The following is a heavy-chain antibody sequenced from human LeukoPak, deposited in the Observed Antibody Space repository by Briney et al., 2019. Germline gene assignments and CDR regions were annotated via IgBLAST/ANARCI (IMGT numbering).Heavy chain of an antibody. Sequence: SETLSLTCTLSGGSISSSSYYSGGSPQPPGKGLQWSGDIYYSGSTYYNPSLKSRVTISLDTSNNQFSLRLSSVTAADTAVYYCARDLKISIGRNYYYYMDVWGKGTTVTVSS. CDR3: ARDLKISIGRNYYYYMDV. J-gene: IGHJ6*03. CDR1: GGSISSSSYY. CDR2: IYYSGST. D-gene: IGHD3-3*01. V-gene: IGHV4-39*07.